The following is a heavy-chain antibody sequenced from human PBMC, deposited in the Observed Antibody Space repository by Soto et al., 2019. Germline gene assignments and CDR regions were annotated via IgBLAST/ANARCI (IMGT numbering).Heavy chain of an antibody. CDR3: STLTLVRGVTVYYYYYCMDV. CDR2: IKSKTDGGTT. Sequence: GGSLRLSCAASGFTFSNAWMNWVRQAPGKGLEWVGRIKSKTDGGTTDYAAPVKGRFTISRDDSKNTLYLQMNSLKTEDTAVYYCSTLTLVRGVTVYYYYYCMDVWGQGTTVTVSS. CDR1: GFTFSNAW. V-gene: IGHV3-15*07. J-gene: IGHJ6*02. D-gene: IGHD3-10*01.